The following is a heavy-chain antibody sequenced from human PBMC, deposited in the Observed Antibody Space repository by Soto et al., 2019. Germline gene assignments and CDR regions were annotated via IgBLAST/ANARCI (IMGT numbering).Heavy chain of an antibody. V-gene: IGHV4-39*07. CDR2: IFHSGST. Sequence: SETLSLTCIVSGGSTSRSNYNWGWIRQPPGKGLEWIGKIFHSGSTNYNPYLKSRVSISADTSKNQFSLKLSSVTAADTAVYYCARERSAGNFDYWGQGTLVTVSS. J-gene: IGHJ4*02. CDR3: ARERSAGNFDY. CDR1: GGSTSRSNYN. D-gene: IGHD6-13*01.